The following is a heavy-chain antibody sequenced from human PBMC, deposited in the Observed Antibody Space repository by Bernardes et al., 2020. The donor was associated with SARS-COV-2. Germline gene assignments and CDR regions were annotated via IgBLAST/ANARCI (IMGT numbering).Heavy chain of an antibody. CDR3: AKVTTLVQGVIDY. V-gene: IGHV4-39*01. CDR2: IYYSGIT. Sequence: SETLSLTCTVSGGSISSSAYYWAWIRQPPGKELEWIGSIYYSGITYYSPSLKSRVTISGDTSNNKIALRLSSVTAADTAVYYCAKVTTLVQGVIDYWGQGTLVTVSS. D-gene: IGHD3-10*01. J-gene: IGHJ4*02. CDR1: GGSISSSAYY.